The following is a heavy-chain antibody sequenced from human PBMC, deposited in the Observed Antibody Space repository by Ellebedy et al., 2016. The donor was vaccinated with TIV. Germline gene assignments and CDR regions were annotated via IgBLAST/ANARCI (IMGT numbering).Heavy chain of an antibody. CDR2: ISGSGGST. CDR1: GFTFSSYA. V-gene: IGHV3-23*01. Sequence: GESLKISCAASGFTFSSYAMSWVRQAPGKGLEWVSAISGSGGSTYYADSVKGRFTISRDNSKNTLYLQMNSLRAEDTAVYYCAKVTYSGSYFDYWGQGTLVTVSS. CDR3: AKVTYSGSYFDY. J-gene: IGHJ4*02. D-gene: IGHD1-26*01.